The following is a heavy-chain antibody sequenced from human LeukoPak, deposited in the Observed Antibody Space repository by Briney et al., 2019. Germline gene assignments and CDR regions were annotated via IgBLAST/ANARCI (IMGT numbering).Heavy chain of an antibody. V-gene: IGHV1-2*02. CDR2: INPNSGGT. J-gene: IGHJ4*02. D-gene: IGHD3-3*01. Sequence: ASVKVSCKASGYTFTGYYMHWVRQAPGQGLEWMGWINPNSGGTNYAQKFQGRVTMTRDTSISTAYMELSRLRSDDTAVYYYARDRTISLGTSKEIKYITIFDYWGQGTLVTVSS. CDR1: GYTFTGYY. CDR3: ARDRTISLGTSKEIKYITIFDY.